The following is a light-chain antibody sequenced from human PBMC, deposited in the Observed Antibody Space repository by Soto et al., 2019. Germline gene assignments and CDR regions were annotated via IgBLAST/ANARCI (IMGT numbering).Light chain of an antibody. CDR1: QSVSNN. V-gene: IGKV3-15*01. J-gene: IGKJ1*01. CDR2: GAS. CDR3: QQYNNWPPTWT. Sequence: EILMTQSPATLSVSPGEGATLSCRASQSVSNNLAWYQQKPGQTPRLLIYGASTRATGFPARFSGSGSGTEFTLTISSLQSEDFAVYYCQQYNNWPPTWTFGQGTKVDIK.